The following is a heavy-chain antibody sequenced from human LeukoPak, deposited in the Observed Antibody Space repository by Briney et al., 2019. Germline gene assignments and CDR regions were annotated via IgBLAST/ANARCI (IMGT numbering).Heavy chain of an antibody. V-gene: IGHV4-59*01. J-gene: IGHJ6*02. CDR2: IYYGGRT. D-gene: IGHD3-10*01. CDR1: GGSISSYC. CDR3: ARIIGGWPYYYYGMDV. Sequence: SETLSLTCSVSGGSISSYCWSWIRQPPGKGLEWIGYIYYGGRTSHTPSLKSRVTISVDTSKNQFSLKLSSVTAADTAVYYCARIIGGWPYYYYGMDVWGQGTTVTVSS.